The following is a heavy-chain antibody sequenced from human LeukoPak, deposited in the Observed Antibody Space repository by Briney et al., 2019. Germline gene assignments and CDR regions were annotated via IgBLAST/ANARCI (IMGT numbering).Heavy chain of an antibody. CDR3: ARDGLYSYGYSYFDY. CDR1: GVSITSYH. CDR2: IHASGSS. J-gene: IGHJ4*02. V-gene: IGHV4-4*07. Sequence: SETLSLTCTVSGVSITSYHWSWIRQPAGRELEWIGRIHASGSSNYNPSLKSRVTMSVDTSKNQFSLNLTSVTAADTAVYYCARDGLYSYGYSYFDYWGQGTLVTVSS. D-gene: IGHD5-18*01.